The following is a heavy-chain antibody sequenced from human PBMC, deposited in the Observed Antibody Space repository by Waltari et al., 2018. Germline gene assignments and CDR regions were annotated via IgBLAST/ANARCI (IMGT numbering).Heavy chain of an antibody. CDR2: ISGSGGST. V-gene: IGHV3-23*01. J-gene: IGHJ5*02. CDR1: GFTFSSYA. Sequence: EVQLLESGGGLVQPGGSLRLSCAASGFTFSSYAMSWVRQAPGQGLEWVSAISGSGGSTYYADSVKGRFTISRDNSKNTLYLQMNSLRAEDTAVYYCAKGLGGPILLWFGELFDWFDPWGQGTLVTVSS. CDR3: AKGLGGPILLWFGELFDWFDP. D-gene: IGHD3-10*01.